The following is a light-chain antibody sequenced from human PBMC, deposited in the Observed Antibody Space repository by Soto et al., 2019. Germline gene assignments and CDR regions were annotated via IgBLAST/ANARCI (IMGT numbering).Light chain of an antibody. CDR2: EVS. J-gene: IGLJ1*01. CDR1: SSDVGGYNY. CDR3: SSYTCRSTNV. V-gene: IGLV2-14*01. Sequence: QSALTQPASVSGSPGQSITISCTGTSSDVGGYNYVSWYQQHPGKAPKLMIYEVSNRPSGVSNRFSGSTSGNTASLTISGLQAEDEADYYCSSYTCRSTNVFGTGTKLTLL.